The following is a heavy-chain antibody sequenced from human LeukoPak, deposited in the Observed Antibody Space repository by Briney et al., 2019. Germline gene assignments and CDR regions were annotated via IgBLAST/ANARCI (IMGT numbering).Heavy chain of an antibody. CDR1: GFTFTNAW. Sequence: PGGSLRLSCAASGFTFTNAWMSWVRQAPGKGLEWVGRIKGKADGGATDYAAPVKGRFTISRDDSKNTLYLQMNSLKTEDTAVYYCTTEGVAAAGPGAFDYWGQGTLVTVSS. CDR2: IKGKADGGAT. V-gene: IGHV3-15*01. CDR3: TTEGVAAAGPGAFDY. J-gene: IGHJ4*02. D-gene: IGHD6-13*01.